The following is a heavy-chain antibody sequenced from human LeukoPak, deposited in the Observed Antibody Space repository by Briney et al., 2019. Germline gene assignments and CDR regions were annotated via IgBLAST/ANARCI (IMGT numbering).Heavy chain of an antibody. J-gene: IGHJ3*02. Sequence: GGSLRLSCAASGFTFSNYAMHWVRQAPGKGLEWVAFIRYDGSDKYYADSVKGRFTTSRNNSKNTLSMQMNSLRTEDTAVYYCAKVYSARTYAFDMWGQGTVVSVSA. CDR3: AKVYSARTYAFDM. V-gene: IGHV3-30*02. D-gene: IGHD6-6*01. CDR2: IRYDGSDK. CDR1: GFTFSNYA.